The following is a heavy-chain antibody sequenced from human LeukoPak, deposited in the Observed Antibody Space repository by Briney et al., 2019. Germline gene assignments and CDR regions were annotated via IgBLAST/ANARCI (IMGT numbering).Heavy chain of an antibody. D-gene: IGHD1-26*01. CDR3: ARVLGSYYYYYMDV. CDR1: GFTVSSNY. Sequence: GGSLRLSCAASGFTVSSNYMSWVRQAPGKGPEWVSVIYSGGSTYYADSAKGRFTISRDNSKNTLYLQMNSLRAEDTAVYYCARVLGSYYYYYMDVWGKGTTVTISS. CDR2: IYSGGST. V-gene: IGHV3-66*01. J-gene: IGHJ6*03.